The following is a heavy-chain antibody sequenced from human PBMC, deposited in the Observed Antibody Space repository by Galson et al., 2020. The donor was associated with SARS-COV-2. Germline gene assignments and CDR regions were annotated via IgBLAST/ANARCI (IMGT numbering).Heavy chain of an antibody. CDR3: VDDGHMI. D-gene: IGHD2-2*03. CDR1: GNTHTSPQ. CDR2: TNPNTGYT. Sequence: ASGKVSCTPSGNTHTSPQMHRVRQAPGQGLEWAEWTNPNTGYTIYAQKCQGRVTMTRATSIPTAYMDLTRLTSDDTAVYYCVDDGHMIWGQGTLVIVSS. J-gene: IGHJ3*02. V-gene: IGHV1-2*02.